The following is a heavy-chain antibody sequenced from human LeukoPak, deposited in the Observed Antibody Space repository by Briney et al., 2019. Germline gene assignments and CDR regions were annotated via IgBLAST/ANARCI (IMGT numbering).Heavy chain of an antibody. J-gene: IGHJ5*02. CDR2: MSGGGGST. Sequence: GGSLRLSCAASGFTFSSYGMSWVRQAPGKGLEWVSVMSGGGGSTYDADSVKGRFTISRDNSKNTLYLQMNSLRAEDTAVYYCAACSSTSCRYDDWFDPWGQGTLVTVSS. V-gene: IGHV3-23*01. CDR1: GFTFSSYG. D-gene: IGHD2-2*01. CDR3: AACSSTSCRYDDWFDP.